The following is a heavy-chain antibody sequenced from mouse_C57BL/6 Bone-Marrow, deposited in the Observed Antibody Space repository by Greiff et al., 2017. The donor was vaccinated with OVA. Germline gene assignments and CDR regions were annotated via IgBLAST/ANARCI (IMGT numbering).Heavy chain of an antibody. D-gene: IGHD2-5*01. Sequence: EVHLVESGGGLVQPGESLQLSCESNEYEFPSHDMSWVRKTPEKRLELVAAINSDGGSTYYPDTMERRFIISRDNTKKTLYLQMSSLRSEDTALYYCARRATIVTPFDYWGQGTTLTVSS. CDR2: INSDGGST. J-gene: IGHJ2*01. CDR1: EYEFPSHD. CDR3: ARRATIVTPFDY. V-gene: IGHV5-2*01.